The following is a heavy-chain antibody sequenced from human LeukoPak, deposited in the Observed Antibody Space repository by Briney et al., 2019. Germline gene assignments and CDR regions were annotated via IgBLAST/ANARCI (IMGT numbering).Heavy chain of an antibody. CDR1: GFTFSDYY. CDR2: ISSSGITI. J-gene: IGHJ4*02. D-gene: IGHD3-10*01. V-gene: IGHV3-11*01. Sequence: NPGGSLRLSCAASGFTFSDYYMSWIRQAPGKGLEWVSYISSSGITIYYADSVKGRFTISRDNAKSSLYLQMNSLRAEDTAVCYCARYPLYGSGSYYTDYWGQGTLVTVSS. CDR3: ARYPLYGSGSYYTDY.